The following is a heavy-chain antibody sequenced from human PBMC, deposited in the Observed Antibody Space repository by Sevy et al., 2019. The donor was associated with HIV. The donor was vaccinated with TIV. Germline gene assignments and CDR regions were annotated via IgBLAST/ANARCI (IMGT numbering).Heavy chain of an antibody. V-gene: IGHV3-23*01. Sequence: GSLGLSCSASGFTFSKDSISWVRQPSGKGLEGVSTLSFGCGEIKYADSVKGRFTISRDNSKSSVYLQMNNLRPEDTAVYYCAREGCTKPHDYWGQGTLVTVSS. CDR2: LSFGCGEI. J-gene: IGHJ4*02. CDR1: GFTFSKDS. D-gene: IGHD2-8*01. CDR3: AREGCTKPHDY.